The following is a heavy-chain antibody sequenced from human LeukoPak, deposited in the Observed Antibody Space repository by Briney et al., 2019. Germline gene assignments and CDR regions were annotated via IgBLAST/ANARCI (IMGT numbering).Heavy chain of an antibody. J-gene: IGHJ4*02. CDR3: ARHGYTASHYFLDF. V-gene: IGHV4-4*07. CDR2: IYTTGKT. CDR1: SGSINSYY. Sequence: SETLSLTCTASSGSINSYYWGWVRQPAGRGLEWIGRIYTTGKTDYNPSLKSRLTMSVDTSKRQFSLNLMSVTAADTAIYFCARHGYTASHYFLDFWSQGTLVTVSS. D-gene: IGHD3-16*01.